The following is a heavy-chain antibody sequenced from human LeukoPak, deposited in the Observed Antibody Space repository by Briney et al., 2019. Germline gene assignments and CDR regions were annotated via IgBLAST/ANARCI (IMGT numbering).Heavy chain of an antibody. CDR1: GGSISSYY. Sequence: SETLSLTCTVSGGSISSYYWSWIRQPPGKGLEWIGYIYYGGSTNHNPSLKSRVTISVDTSKNQFSLKLSFVTAADTAVYFCARYCSGGSCYGGFDYWGQGTLVTVSS. D-gene: IGHD2-15*01. V-gene: IGHV4-59*01. J-gene: IGHJ4*02. CDR2: IYYGGST. CDR3: ARYCSGGSCYGGFDY.